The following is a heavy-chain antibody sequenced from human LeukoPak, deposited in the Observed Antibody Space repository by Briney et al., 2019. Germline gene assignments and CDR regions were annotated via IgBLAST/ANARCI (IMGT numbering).Heavy chain of an antibody. D-gene: IGHD6-6*01. CDR3: AREYSSSSFDY. CDR2: INSDGINT. V-gene: IGHV3-74*01. Sequence: GGSLRLSCAASGFTFSNYWMHWVRQAPGKGLVWVSRINSDGINTSYADSVKGRFTISRDNAKNSLYLQMNSLRAEDTAVYYCAREYSSSSFDYWGQGTLVTVSS. J-gene: IGHJ4*02. CDR1: GFTFSNYW.